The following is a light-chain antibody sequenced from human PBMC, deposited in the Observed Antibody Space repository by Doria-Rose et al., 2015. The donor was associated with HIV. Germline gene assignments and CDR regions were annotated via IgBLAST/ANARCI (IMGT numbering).Light chain of an antibody. Sequence: DIQVTQSPSSLSASVGDRVAITCRASQDISNSLAWYQQIPGKAPKLLVYGASRLETGVPSSFSGGGSGTDYTLTISSLQPEDFATYYRQQYYTTPMYTVGQGTKLEIK. CDR3: QQYYTTPMYT. CDR2: GAS. J-gene: IGKJ2*01. V-gene: IGKV1-NL1*01. CDR1: QDISNS.